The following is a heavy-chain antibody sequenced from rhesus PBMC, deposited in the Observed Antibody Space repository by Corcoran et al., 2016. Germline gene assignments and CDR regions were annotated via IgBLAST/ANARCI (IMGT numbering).Heavy chain of an antibody. CDR3: TVYRVI. Sequence: EVQLVESGGGLIQPGGSLRLSCVASGFTFRIYDVFWVRQAPGKGLEWVSSITTTSTYIYFADSVRGRFTISRDNAKNSLSLQMSSLRAEDTAVYYCTVYRVIWGQGVPVTVSS. J-gene: IGHJ4*01. CDR1: GFTFRIYD. D-gene: IGHD1-1-1*01. V-gene: IGHV3S16*01. CDR2: ITTTSTYI.